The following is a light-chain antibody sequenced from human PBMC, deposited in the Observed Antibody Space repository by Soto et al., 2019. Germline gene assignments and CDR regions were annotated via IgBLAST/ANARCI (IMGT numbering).Light chain of an antibody. J-gene: IGKJ2*01. CDR1: QSISSY. Sequence: DIQMTQSPSSLSASVGDRVTITCRASQSISSYFNWYQQKPGKAPKRLIYAASSLQSGVPSRFSGSGSGTDFTLTISSLQPEDFATYYCQQSYSTPYTLGQGTKLEIK. CDR2: AAS. CDR3: QQSYSTPYT. V-gene: IGKV1-39*01.